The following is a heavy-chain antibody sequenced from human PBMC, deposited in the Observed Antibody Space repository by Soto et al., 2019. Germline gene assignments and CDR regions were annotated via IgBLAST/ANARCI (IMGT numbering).Heavy chain of an antibody. CDR3: VREGDSSGWYNWFDP. J-gene: IGHJ5*02. Sequence: SGGSLRLSCAASGFTFSDYYIHWIRRAPGKGLEWISYISGNGEVIQYAASVKGRFTISRDNAENSVYLQMESLRAEDTAVYYCVREGDSSGWYNWFDPWGQGTLVTVSS. D-gene: IGHD3-22*01. CDR2: ISGNGEVI. CDR1: GFTFSDYY. V-gene: IGHV3-11*04.